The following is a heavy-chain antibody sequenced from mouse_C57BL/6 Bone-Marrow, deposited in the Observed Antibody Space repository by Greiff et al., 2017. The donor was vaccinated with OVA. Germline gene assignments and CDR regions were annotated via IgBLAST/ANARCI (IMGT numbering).Heavy chain of an antibody. CDR1: GFTFSDFY. CDR3: ASDAPLFTTLVATDWYFDV. Sequence: EVKVVESGGGLVQSGRSLRLSCATSGFTFSDFYMEWVRQAPGKGLEWIAASRNKANDYTTEYSASVKGRFIVYRDTSQSFLYLQMNALTAEDTAIYYCASDAPLFTTLVATDWYFDVWGTGTTVTVSS. J-gene: IGHJ1*03. CDR2: SRNKANDYTT. D-gene: IGHD1-1*01. V-gene: IGHV7-1*01.